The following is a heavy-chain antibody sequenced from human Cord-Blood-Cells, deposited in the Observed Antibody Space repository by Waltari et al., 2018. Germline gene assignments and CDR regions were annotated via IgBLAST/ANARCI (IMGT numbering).Heavy chain of an antibody. CDR1: GGTFSSYA. CDR2: IIPSFGTA. D-gene: IGHD2-21*02. V-gene: IGHV1-69*01. CDR3: ARDTAYCGGDCYSAFDI. J-gene: IGHJ3*02. Sequence: QVQLVQSGAEVKKPGSSVKVSCKASGGTFSSYAISWVGQAPGQGLEWMGGIIPSFGTANYAQKFQGRVTITADESTSTAYMELSSLRSEDTAVYYCARDTAYCGGDCYSAFDIWGQGTMVTVSS.